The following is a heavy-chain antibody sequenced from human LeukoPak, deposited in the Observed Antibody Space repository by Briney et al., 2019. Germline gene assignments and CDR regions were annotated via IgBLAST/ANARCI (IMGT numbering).Heavy chain of an antibody. CDR1: GGSISSGSYY. CDR2: IYTSGST. J-gene: IGHJ4*02. D-gene: IGHD3-10*01. V-gene: IGHV4-61*02. Sequence: PSQTLSLTCTVSGGSISSGSYYWSWIRQPAGKELEYIGRIYTSGSTNYNPSLKSRVTISVDTSKNHFSLKLSSVTAADTAVYYCARDQTYSGSGIYTYFDYWGQGILVTVSS. CDR3: ARDQTYSGSGIYTYFDY.